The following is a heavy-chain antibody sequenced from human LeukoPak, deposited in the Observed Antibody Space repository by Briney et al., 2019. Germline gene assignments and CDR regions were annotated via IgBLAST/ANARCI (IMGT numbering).Heavy chain of an antibody. V-gene: IGHV3-33*06. CDR1: GFTFSSYG. Sequence: PGGSLRLSCAASGFTFSSYGMHWVRQAPGKGLEWVAVIWYDGSNKYYADSVKGRFTISRDNSKSTLYLQMNSLRAEDTAVYYCAKDLGSGSLDYWGQGTLVTVSS. CDR3: AKDLGSGSLDY. D-gene: IGHD1-26*01. CDR2: IWYDGSNK. J-gene: IGHJ4*02.